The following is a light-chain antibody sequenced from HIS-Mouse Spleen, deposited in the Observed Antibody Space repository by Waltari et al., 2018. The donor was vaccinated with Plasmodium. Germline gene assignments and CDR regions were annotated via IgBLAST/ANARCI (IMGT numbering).Light chain of an antibody. CDR3: QQYNSYSWT. CDR2: KAS. V-gene: IGKV1-5*03. CDR1: QSISSR. J-gene: IGKJ1*01. Sequence: DIQMTQSPSTLSASVGDRVTITCRASQSISSRLAWYQQKPGKAPKLLIYKASSLESGVPSRFSGSGSGTEFTLNISSLQPDDFATYYCQQYNSYSWTFGQGTKVEIK.